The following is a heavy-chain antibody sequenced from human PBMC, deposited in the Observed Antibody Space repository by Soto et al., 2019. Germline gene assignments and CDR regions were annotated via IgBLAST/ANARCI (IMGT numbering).Heavy chain of an antibody. CDR3: ARDHYGDYVRCFDY. D-gene: IGHD4-17*01. V-gene: IGHV3-30-3*01. Sequence: QVHLVESGGGVVQPGRSLRLSCAASGFTFSSYAMHWVRQAPGKGLEWVSFISNDGSTKSYADSVKGRFTISRDNSKNTLYLQMNSLRPEDTAVYYCARDHYGDYVRCFDYWGQGTLVTVSS. CDR1: GFTFSSYA. J-gene: IGHJ4*02. CDR2: ISNDGSTK.